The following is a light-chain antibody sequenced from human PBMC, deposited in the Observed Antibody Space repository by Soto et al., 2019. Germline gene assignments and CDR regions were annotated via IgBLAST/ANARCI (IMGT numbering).Light chain of an antibody. CDR2: GAS. CDR1: QSVTSNY. Sequence: EIVLTQSPGALSLSPVEGATLSCMASQSVTSNYLAWYQQKRGQAPRLLIDGASSRATGIPDRFSGSGSGTDFTLTISRLEPEDFAVYYCQQYGRSPLTFGGGTKVDIK. CDR3: QQYGRSPLT. J-gene: IGKJ4*01. V-gene: IGKV3-20*01.